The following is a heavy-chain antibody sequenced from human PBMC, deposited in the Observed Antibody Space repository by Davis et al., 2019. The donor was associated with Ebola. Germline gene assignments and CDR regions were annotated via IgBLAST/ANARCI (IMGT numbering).Heavy chain of an antibody. CDR2: IRSKANSYAT. CDR3: QTTVTTPAPPPEKKITQLDYYYGMDV. D-gene: IGHD4-17*01. J-gene: IGHJ6*02. CDR1: GFTFSGSA. Sequence: GESLKISCAASGFTFSGSAMHWVRQASGKGLEWVGRIRSKANSYATAYAASVKGRFTISRDDSKNTAYLQMNSLKTEDTAVYYCQTTVTTPAPPPEKKITQLDYYYGMDVWGQGTTVTVSS. V-gene: IGHV3-73*01.